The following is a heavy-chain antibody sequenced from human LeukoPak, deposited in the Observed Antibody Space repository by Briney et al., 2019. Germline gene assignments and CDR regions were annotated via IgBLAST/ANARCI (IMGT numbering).Heavy chain of an antibody. V-gene: IGHV3-30*03. CDR3: ARRIAAAARIYYYGMDV. D-gene: IGHD6-13*01. CDR1: GFTFSSYG. Sequence: GGSLRLSCGASGFTFSSYGMHWVRQAPGKGLEWVAFISHDGSNKYYADSVKGRFTISRDNSKNTLYLQMNSLRAEDTAVYYCARRIAAAARIYYYGMDVWGQGTTVTVSS. CDR2: ISHDGSNK. J-gene: IGHJ6*02.